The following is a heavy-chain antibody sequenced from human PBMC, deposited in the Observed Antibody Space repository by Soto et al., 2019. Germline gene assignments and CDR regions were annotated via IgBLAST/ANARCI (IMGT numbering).Heavy chain of an antibody. CDR3: ARDGIVVVVGATPPYYYGIDV. CDR2: ISAYNVNT. J-gene: IGHJ6*02. V-gene: IGHV1-18*04. D-gene: IGHD2-15*01. Sequence: ASVKVSCKASGYTFTSYGISWVRQAAGQGLEWMVWISAYNVNTNYAQKLQGRVTMTTDTSTSTAYMELRSLRSDDTAVYYCARDGIVVVVGATPPYYYGIDVWGQGTTVTVSS. CDR1: GYTFTSYG.